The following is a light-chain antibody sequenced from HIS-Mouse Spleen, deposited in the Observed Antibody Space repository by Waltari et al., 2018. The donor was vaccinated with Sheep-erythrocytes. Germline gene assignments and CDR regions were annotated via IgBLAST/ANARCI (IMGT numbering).Light chain of an antibody. J-gene: IGLJ2*01. Sequence: SYVLTQPPSVSVAPGKTARITCGGNNIGSKSVHWYQQKPGQAPVLVVYDDSDRPSGIPGRLSGSNSGNTATLTISRVEAGDEADYYCQVWKVFGGGTKLTVL. CDR1: NIGSKS. CDR3: QVWKV. V-gene: IGLV3-21*03. CDR2: DDS.